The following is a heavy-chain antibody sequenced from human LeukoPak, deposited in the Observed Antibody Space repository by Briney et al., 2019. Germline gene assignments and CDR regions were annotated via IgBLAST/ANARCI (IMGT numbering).Heavy chain of an antibody. CDR2: ISSSSSYI. Sequence: PGGSLRLSCAASGFTFSSYSMNWVRQAPGKGLEWVSSISSSSSYIYYADSVKGRFTISRGNAKNSLYLQMNSLRAEDTAVYYCARDREGSGWYEYYYYGMDVWGQGTTVTVSS. CDR1: GFTFSSYS. D-gene: IGHD6-19*01. CDR3: ARDREGSGWYEYYYYGMDV. J-gene: IGHJ6*02. V-gene: IGHV3-21*01.